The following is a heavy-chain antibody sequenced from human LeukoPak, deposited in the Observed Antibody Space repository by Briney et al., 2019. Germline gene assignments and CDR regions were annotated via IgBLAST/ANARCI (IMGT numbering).Heavy chain of an antibody. D-gene: IGHD5-24*01. CDR1: GYTFTTYF. Sequence: ASVKVSCKASGYTFTTYFMHWVRQAPGQGLEWMGIINPSGGSTGYAQKFQGRVTMTRSTSISTAYMELSSLRSEDTAVYYCARSVRDGYIDYWGQGTLVTVSS. J-gene: IGHJ4*02. CDR3: ARSVRDGYIDY. V-gene: IGHV1-46*01. CDR2: INPSGGST.